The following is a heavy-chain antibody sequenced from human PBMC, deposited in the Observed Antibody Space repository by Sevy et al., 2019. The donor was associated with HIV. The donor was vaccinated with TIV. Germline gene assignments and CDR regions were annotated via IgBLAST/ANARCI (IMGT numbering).Heavy chain of an antibody. J-gene: IGHJ3*02. CDR3: ARWRAVAGSPHAFDI. CDR1: GFTFSSYW. Sequence: GGSLRLSCAASGFTFSSYWMHWVRQAPGKGLMWVSRINGDGSSTSYADSVKGRFTISRDNAKNTLYLQMNSLRAEDTAVYHCARWRAVAGSPHAFDIWGQGTMVTVSS. CDR2: INGDGSST. V-gene: IGHV3-74*01. D-gene: IGHD6-19*01.